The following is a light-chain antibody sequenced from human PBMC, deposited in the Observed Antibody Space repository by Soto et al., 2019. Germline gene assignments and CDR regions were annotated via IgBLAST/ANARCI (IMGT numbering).Light chain of an antibody. CDR1: SSDVGGYNY. J-gene: IGLJ1*01. Sequence: QSALTQPASVSGSPGQSITISCTGTSSDVGGYNYVSWYQQLPGKAPKLMIYDVSDRPSGVSNRFSSSKSGNTVSLTISGLQAEDEADYYCSSYTSSSLYVFGTGTKVTVL. V-gene: IGLV2-14*01. CDR2: DVS. CDR3: SSYTSSSLYV.